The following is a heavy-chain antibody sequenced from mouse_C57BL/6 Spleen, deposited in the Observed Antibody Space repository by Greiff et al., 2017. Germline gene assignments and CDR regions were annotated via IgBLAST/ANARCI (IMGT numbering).Heavy chain of an antibody. CDR2: INPSNGGT. CDR1: GYTFTSYW. J-gene: IGHJ3*01. Sequence: QVQLQQPGTELVKPGASVKLSCKASGYTFTSYWMHWVKQRPGQGLEWIGNINPSNGGTNYNEKFKSKATLTVDKSSSTAYMQLSRLTSEDSAVEYCARSGDYGSSPWWFAYWGQGTLVTVSA. D-gene: IGHD1-1*01. V-gene: IGHV1-53*01. CDR3: ARSGDYGSSPWWFAY.